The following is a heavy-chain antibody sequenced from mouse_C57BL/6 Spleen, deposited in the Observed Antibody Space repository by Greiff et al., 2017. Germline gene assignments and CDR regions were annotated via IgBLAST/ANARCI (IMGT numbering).Heavy chain of an antibody. J-gene: IGHJ4*01. CDR2: IWWDDDK. CDR1: GFSLSTFGMG. D-gene: IGHD2-13*01. V-gene: IGHV8-8*01. CDR3: ARIDYYPGAMDY. Sequence: QVTLKVSGPGILQPSQTLSLTCSFSGFSLSTFGMGVGWIRQPSGKGLEWLAHIWWDDDKYYNPALKSRLTISKDTSKNQVCRKIANGDTADTATDYCARIDYYPGAMDYWGQGTSVTVSS.